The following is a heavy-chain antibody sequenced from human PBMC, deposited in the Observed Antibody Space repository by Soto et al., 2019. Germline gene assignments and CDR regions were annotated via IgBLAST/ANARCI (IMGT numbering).Heavy chain of an antibody. D-gene: IGHD6-13*01. Sequence: SVKVSRKASGGTFSSYAISWVRQAPGQGLEWMGGIIPIFGTANYAQKFQGRVTITADESTSTAYMELSSLRSEDTAVYYCARAGIAAAAYYYGMDVWGQGTTVTVSS. V-gene: IGHV1-69*13. CDR2: IIPIFGTA. J-gene: IGHJ6*02. CDR3: ARAGIAAAAYYYGMDV. CDR1: GGTFSSYA.